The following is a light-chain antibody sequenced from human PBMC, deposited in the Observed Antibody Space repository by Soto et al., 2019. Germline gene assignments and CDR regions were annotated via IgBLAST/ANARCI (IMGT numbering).Light chain of an antibody. V-gene: IGKV3-11*01. CDR1: QSVSRS. CDR2: DAS. CDR3: QQRSNR. J-gene: IGKJ4*01. Sequence: EIVLTQSPATLSLSPGDRAVLSCRASQSVSRSLTWSHHKPGQAPRLLIYDASTRSTGIQRRFSGSGSVTDFTLTISSLEHEDIAVYYCQQRSNRFGGGTKVEIK.